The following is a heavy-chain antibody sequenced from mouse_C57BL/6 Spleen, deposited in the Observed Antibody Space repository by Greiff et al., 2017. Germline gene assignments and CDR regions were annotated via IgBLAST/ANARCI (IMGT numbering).Heavy chain of an antibody. CDR1: GFNITAYY. D-gene: IGHD2-4*01. J-gene: IGHJ4*01. V-gene: IGHV14-2*01. CDR3: ARWYDYDVYAMDY. CDR2: IDPEDGET. Sequence: VQLQQSGAELVKPGASVKLSCTASGFNITAYYMHWVKQRTEQGLEWIGRIDPEDGETKSDPKFQGKAPITAATSSNTAYLQLSSLTSEDTAVDDWARWYDYDVYAMDYWGQGTSVTVSS.